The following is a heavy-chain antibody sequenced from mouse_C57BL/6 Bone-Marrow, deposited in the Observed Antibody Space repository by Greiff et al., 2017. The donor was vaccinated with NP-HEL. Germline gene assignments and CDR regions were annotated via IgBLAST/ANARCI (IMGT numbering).Heavy chain of an antibody. Sequence: QVQLQQPGAELVKPGASVKLSCKASGYTFTSYWMHWVKQRPGQGLEWIGLIHPNSGSTNYNEKFKSKATLTVDKSSSTAYMQLSGLTSEDSAVYYCARSPSYSGWDFDVWGTGTTVTVSA. D-gene: IGHD2-10*01. CDR3: ARSPSYSGWDFDV. CDR2: IHPNSGST. J-gene: IGHJ1*03. CDR1: GYTFTSYW. V-gene: IGHV1-64*01.